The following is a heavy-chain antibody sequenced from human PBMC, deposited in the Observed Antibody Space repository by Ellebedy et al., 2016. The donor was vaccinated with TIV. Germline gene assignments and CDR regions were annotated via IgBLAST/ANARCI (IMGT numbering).Heavy chain of an antibody. D-gene: IGHD3-10*01. CDR1: GFHFSTSG. Sequence: PGGSLRLSCAASGFHFSTSGMHWVRQAPGKGLEWVAVIWYDGSYKYYGDSVRGRFTISRDNSRKTLYLQMNSLGAEETAVYFWAKDRGSSGNYPDHWGQGNLVTVSS. V-gene: IGHV3-33*06. J-gene: IGHJ4*02. CDR3: AKDRGSSGNYPDH. CDR2: IWYDGSYK.